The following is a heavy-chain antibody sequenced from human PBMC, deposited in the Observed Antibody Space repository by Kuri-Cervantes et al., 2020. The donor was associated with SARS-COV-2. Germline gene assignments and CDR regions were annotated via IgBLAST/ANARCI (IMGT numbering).Heavy chain of an antibody. Sequence: GESLKISCTASGFTVSSNYMSWVRQAPGKGLEWVSVIYSGGSTYYADSVKGRFTISRDNSKNTLYLQMNSLRAEDTAVYYCAKDYYYDSSGYPRVVVDYWGQGTLVTVSS. CDR2: IYSGGST. D-gene: IGHD3-22*01. CDR1: GFTVSSNY. J-gene: IGHJ4*02. V-gene: IGHV3-53*01. CDR3: AKDYYYDSSGYPRVVVDY.